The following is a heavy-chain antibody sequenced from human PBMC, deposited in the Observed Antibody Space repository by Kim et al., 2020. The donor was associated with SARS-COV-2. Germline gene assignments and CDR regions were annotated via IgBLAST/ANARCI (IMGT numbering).Heavy chain of an antibody. J-gene: IGHJ6*02. V-gene: IGHV1-18*01. D-gene: IGHD3-9*01. CDR2: ISAYNGNT. CDR1: GYTFTSYG. CDR3: ARGATYYDILTGYFYYYYGMDV. Sequence: ASVKVSCKASGYTFTSYGISWVRQAPGQGLEWMGWISAYNGNTNYAQKLQGGVTMTTDTSTSTAYMELRSLRSDDTAVYYCARGATYYDILTGYFYYYYGMDVWGQGTTVTVSS.